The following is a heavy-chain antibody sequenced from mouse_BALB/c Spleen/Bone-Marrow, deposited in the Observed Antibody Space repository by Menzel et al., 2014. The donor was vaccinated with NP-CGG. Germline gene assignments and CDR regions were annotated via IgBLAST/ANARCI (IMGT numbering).Heavy chain of an antibody. J-gene: IGHJ2*01. CDR1: GFDFSRYW. CDR3: ARPDYYGYLIY. D-gene: IGHD1-2*01. CDR2: INPDSRTI. Sequence: AMLVESGGGLVQPGGSLKLSCAASGFDFSRYWMSWVRQAPGKGLEWIGEINPDSRTINYSPSLKDKFIISRDNAKNTLYLRLNKMRSEDTALYYCARPDYYGYLIYWGQSTTPAVSS. V-gene: IGHV4-1*02.